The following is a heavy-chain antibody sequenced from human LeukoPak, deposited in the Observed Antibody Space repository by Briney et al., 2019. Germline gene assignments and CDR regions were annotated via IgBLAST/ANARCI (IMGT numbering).Heavy chain of an antibody. CDR3: TRGQKDFDY. Sequence: PGGSLRLSCIVSGFTFCDSGMSWVRQAPGKGLEWVGFIGSKASGGTIEYAASVKGRFTISRDDSKSIAYLQMNSLKTEDTAIYYCTRGQKDFDYWGQGTLVTVSS. CDR1: GFTFCDSG. V-gene: IGHV3-49*04. J-gene: IGHJ4*02. CDR2: IGSKASGGTI.